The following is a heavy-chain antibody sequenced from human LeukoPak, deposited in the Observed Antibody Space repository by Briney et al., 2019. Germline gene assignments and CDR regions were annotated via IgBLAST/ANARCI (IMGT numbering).Heavy chain of an antibody. J-gene: IGHJ4*02. D-gene: IGHD6-13*01. CDR3: AQRLAAAKSPFDY. CDR1: GGFNTHYY. V-gene: IGHV4-59*12. CDR2: IYYSGST. Sequence: SETLSLTCSVSGGFNTHYYWSWIRQPPGKGLEWIGYIYYSGSTNYNPSLKSRVTISVDTSKNQFSLKLSSVTAADTAVYYCAQRLAAAKSPFDYWGQGTLVTVPS.